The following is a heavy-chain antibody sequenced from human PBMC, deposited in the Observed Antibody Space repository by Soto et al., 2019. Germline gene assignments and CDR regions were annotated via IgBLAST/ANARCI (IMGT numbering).Heavy chain of an antibody. D-gene: IGHD3-10*01. CDR1: GFTFSSYA. CDR2: ISYDGSNK. J-gene: IGHJ6*02. V-gene: IGHV3-30-3*01. Sequence: QVQLVESGGGVVQPGRSLRLSCAASGFTFSSYAMHWVRQAPGKGLEWVAVISYDGSNKYYADSVKGRFTISRDNSKNTLYLKMNSLRAEDTAVYYCARDTRASFTMVRGATWYYGMDVWGQGTTVTVSS. CDR3: ARDTRASFTMVRGATWYYGMDV.